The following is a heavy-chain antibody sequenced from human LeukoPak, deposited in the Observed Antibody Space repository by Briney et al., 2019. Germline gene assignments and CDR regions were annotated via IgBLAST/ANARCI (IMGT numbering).Heavy chain of an antibody. J-gene: IGHJ4*02. CDR1: GGSISSYY. D-gene: IGHD6-19*01. CDR3: ARDMSSGWSFDY. Sequence: SETLSLTCTVSGGSISSYYWSWIRQPAGKGLEWIGRIYTSGSTNYNPSLKSRVTMSVDTSKNQFSLKLSPVTAADTAVYYCARDMSSGWSFDYWGQGTLVTVSS. V-gene: IGHV4-4*07. CDR2: IYTSGST.